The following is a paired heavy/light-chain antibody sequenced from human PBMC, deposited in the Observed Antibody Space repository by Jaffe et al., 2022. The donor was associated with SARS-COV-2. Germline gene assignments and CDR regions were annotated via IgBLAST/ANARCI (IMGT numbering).Light chain of an antibody. V-gene: IGKV3-15*01. CDR1: QSISSN. CDR2: GAS. Sequence: EIVMTQSPATLSVSPGERATLSCRASQSISSNLAWYQQKPGQAPRLLIYGASTRATGIPARFSGSGSGTEFTLTISSLQSEDFAVYYCHQYNNWPRTFGQGTKVEIK. CDR3: HQYNNWPRT. J-gene: IGKJ1*01.
Heavy chain of an antibody. D-gene: IGHD2-15*01. V-gene: IGHV3-23*01. CDR3: TKGACSGGHCYPGEF. CDR2: ISSTGGGS. Sequence: EVQLLESGGGLEQPGGSLRLSCAASGFTFSSYGMTWVRQAPGKGLEWVSTISSTGGGSYYADSVKGRFTISRDNSKNTLYLQMNSLRAGDTAVYYCTKGACSGGHCYPGEFWGQGTLVGVSS. J-gene: IGHJ4*02. CDR1: GFTFSSYG.